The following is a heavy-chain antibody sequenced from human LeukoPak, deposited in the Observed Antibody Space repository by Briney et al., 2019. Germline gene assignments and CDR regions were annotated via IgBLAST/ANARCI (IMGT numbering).Heavy chain of an antibody. D-gene: IGHD4-17*01. Sequence: SETLSLTCTVSGGSISSSSYYWGWIRQPPGKGLEWIGSIYYSGSTYYNPSLKSRVTISVDTSKNQFSLKLSSVTAADTAVYYCARVFRTTVTGYYYYMDVWGKGTTVTVSS. CDR3: ARVFRTTVTGYYYYMDV. J-gene: IGHJ6*03. V-gene: IGHV4-39*07. CDR2: IYYSGST. CDR1: GGSISSSSYY.